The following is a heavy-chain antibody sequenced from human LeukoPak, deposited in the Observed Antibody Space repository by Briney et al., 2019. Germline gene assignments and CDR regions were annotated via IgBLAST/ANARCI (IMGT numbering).Heavy chain of an antibody. CDR2: IKQDGSEK. J-gene: IGHJ3*02. CDR3: ARDDNYRYCSSTSCYTGNDAFDI. D-gene: IGHD2-2*02. Sequence: GGSLRLSCAASGFTFSSYWMSWVRQAPGKGLEWVANIKQDGSEKYYMDSVKGRFTISRDNSKNTLYLQMNSLRAEDTAVYYCARDDNYRYCSSTSCYTGNDAFDIWGQGTMVTVSS. CDR1: GFTFSSYW. V-gene: IGHV3-7*01.